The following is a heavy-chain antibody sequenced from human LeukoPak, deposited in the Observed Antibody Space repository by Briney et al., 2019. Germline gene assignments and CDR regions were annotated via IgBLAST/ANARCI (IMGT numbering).Heavy chain of an antibody. D-gene: IGHD5-18*01. CDR3: ARELYSYGSRYFDY. CDR2: ISSSGSTI. CDR1: GFTFSSYE. V-gene: IGHV3-48*03. Sequence: GSLRLSCAASGFTFSSYEMNWVRQAPGKGLEWVSYISSSGSTIYYADSVKGRFTISRDNAKNSLYLQMNSLRAEDTAVYYCARELYSYGSRYFDYWGQGTLVTVSS. J-gene: IGHJ4*02.